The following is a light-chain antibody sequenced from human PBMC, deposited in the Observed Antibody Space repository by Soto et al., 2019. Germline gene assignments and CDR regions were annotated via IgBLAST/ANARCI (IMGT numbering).Light chain of an antibody. CDR2: SNN. CDR1: ISNIGSNT. J-gene: IGLJ2*01. CDR3: AAWDDSLNGVV. V-gene: IGLV1-44*01. Sequence: QSVLTQPPSASGTPGQRVTISCSGSISNIGSNTVNWYQQLPGTAPKLLIYSNNQRPSGVPDRFSGSKSGTSASLAISGLQSEDEGDYYCAAWDDSLNGVVFGGGTKLTVL.